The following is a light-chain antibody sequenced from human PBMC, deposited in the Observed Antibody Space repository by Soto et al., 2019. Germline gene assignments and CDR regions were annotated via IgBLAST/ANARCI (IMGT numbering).Light chain of an antibody. Sequence: QSALTQPASVSGSRGQSITISCSGTSRDVGGYNYVSWYQQHPGKAPKLMIYDVSNRPSGVSNRFSGSKSGNTASLTISGLQADDEADYYCSSYTTSSTRIFETGTKVTVL. CDR1: SRDVGGYNY. V-gene: IGLV2-14*01. CDR2: DVS. J-gene: IGLJ1*01. CDR3: SSYTTSSTRI.